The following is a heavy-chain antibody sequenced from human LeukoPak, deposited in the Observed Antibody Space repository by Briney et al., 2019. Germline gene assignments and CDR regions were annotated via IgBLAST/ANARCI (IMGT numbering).Heavy chain of an antibody. CDR1: GFTFSTYA. J-gene: IGHJ4*02. V-gene: IGHV3-23*01. CDR3: SKGGTCGGTLWHDY. D-gene: IGHD3-10*01. Sequence: AGGSLRLSCSASGFTFSTYAMSWVRQAPGKGLEWVSAVSCSGGSTYYADSVKGRFTISRDNSRNTVYLQMNSLRGEDTAVYYCSKGGTCGGTLWHDYWGQGTLVPVSS. CDR2: VSCSGGST.